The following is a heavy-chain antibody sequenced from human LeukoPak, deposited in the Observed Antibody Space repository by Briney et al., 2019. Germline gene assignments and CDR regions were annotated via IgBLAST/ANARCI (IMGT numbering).Heavy chain of an antibody. J-gene: IGHJ3*02. CDR3: ARGDIVVVPAAIFAFDI. CDR2: IYYSGST. Sequence: SQTESLTCTVSGGSISSGGYYWSWIRQHPGKGLEWIGYIYYSGSTYYNPSLKSRVNISVDTSKNQFSLKLSSVTAADTAVYYCARGDIVVVPAAIFAFDIWGQGTMVTDSP. D-gene: IGHD2-2*01. V-gene: IGHV4-31*03. CDR1: GGSISSGGYY.